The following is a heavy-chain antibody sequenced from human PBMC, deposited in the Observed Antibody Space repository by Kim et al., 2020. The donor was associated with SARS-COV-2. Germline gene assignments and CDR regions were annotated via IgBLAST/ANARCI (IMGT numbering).Heavy chain of an antibody. V-gene: IGHV3-11*06. J-gene: IGHJ4*02. D-gene: IGHD3-10*01. Sequence: ADSLKARSPISRANAKNSRFLQMNSLRDEDTAVYYCARVYGSGSYVYDYWGQGTLVTVSS. CDR3: ARVYGSGSYVYDY.